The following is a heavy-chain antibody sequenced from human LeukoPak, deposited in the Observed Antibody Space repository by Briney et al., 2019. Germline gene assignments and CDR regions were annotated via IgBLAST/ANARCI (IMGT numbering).Heavy chain of an antibody. Sequence: PGGSLRLSCAASGFTFNSYSMNWFRQAPGKGLEWVSYITTTSKTKLYTDSVRGRFTISRDNAKNSLYLQMNSLTAEDTAVYYCARWDSLGSGVDCWGQGTLVTVSS. J-gene: IGHJ4*02. CDR1: GFTFNSYS. V-gene: IGHV3-48*01. CDR2: ITTTSKTK. CDR3: ARWDSLGSGVDC. D-gene: IGHD3-10*01.